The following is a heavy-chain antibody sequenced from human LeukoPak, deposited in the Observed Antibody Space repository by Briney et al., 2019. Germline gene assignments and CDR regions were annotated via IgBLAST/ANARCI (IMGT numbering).Heavy chain of an antibody. CDR2: ISGSGGRT. CDR3: ANLLRTRYYYDSSGYLKGGGDV. V-gene: IGHV3-23*01. CDR1: GFTFSSYA. J-gene: IGHJ6*02. D-gene: IGHD3-22*01. Sequence: GGSLRLSCAASGFTFSSYAMSWVRQAPGKGLDWVSAISGSGGRTYYADSVKGRFTICRDNSKNPLYLQMNSLRAEDTAVYYCANLLRTRYYYDSSGYLKGGGDVWGQGTTVTVSS.